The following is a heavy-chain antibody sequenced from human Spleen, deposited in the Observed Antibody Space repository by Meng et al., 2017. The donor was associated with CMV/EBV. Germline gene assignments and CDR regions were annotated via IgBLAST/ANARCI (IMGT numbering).Heavy chain of an antibody. CDR2: IWYDGSNK. Sequence: LCWVGAGFTFNSDGMHWVRQAPGKGLEWVAVIWYDGSNKYYAESVKGRFTISRDDSKNTLYLQMNSLRAEDTAVYYCAKEKGTNWFDPWGQGTLVTVSS. J-gene: IGHJ5*02. CDR3: AKEKGTNWFDP. V-gene: IGHV3-33*06. CDR1: GFTFNSDG.